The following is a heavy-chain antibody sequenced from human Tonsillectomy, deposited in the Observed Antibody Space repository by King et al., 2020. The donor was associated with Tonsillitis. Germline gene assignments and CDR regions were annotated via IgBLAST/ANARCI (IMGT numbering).Heavy chain of an antibody. J-gene: IGHJ4*02. D-gene: IGHD3-9*01. Sequence: VQLVESGGGLVQPGGSLRLSCAASGFIFSNYWMHWVRQGPGKGLVWVSRIKSDGSITDYADSVKGRFTISRDNAENTVYLQMNSLRVEDTAVYYCTRAFDSSYWGQGTLVTVSS. CDR3: TRAFDSSY. CDR1: GFIFSNYW. CDR2: IKSDGSIT. V-gene: IGHV3-74*01.